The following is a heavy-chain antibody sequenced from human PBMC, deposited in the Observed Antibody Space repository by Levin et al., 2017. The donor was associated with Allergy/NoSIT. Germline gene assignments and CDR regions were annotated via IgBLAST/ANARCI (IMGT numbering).Heavy chain of an antibody. D-gene: IGHD2-15*01. Sequence: GSLRLSCTVSGDSINSSNYYWAWIRQSPGKGLEWIGSIYYSGGKYFNPSLKSRVTLSIDTSKNQFSLKLNSLTAADTAVYYCARQRQVAWFDPWGQGTLVTVSS. CDR1: GDSINSSNYY. J-gene: IGHJ5*02. CDR2: IYYSGGK. V-gene: IGHV4-39*01. CDR3: ARQRQVAWFDP.